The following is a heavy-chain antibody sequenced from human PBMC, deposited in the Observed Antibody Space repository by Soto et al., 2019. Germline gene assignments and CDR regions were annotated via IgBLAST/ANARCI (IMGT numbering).Heavy chain of an antibody. Sequence: QVQLVESGGGLVKPGGSLRLSCAASGFTFSDYYMSWIRQAPGKGLEWVSYISSSASTMYYADSVKGRFTISRDNAKNSLYLQMNSLRAGDTAVYYCARDRDTNMETFDYWGQGTLVTVSS. J-gene: IGHJ4*02. CDR1: GFTFSDYY. CDR2: ISSSASTM. CDR3: ARDRDTNMETFDY. V-gene: IGHV3-11*04. D-gene: IGHD5-18*01.